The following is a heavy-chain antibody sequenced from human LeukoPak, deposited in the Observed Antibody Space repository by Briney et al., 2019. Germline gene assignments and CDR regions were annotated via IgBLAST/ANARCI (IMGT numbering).Heavy chain of an antibody. CDR1: GYTFTGYY. D-gene: IGHD6-13*01. V-gene: IGHV1-2*02. CDR3: ARRGIAAAGIDY. CDR2: INPNSGGT. J-gene: IGHJ4*02. Sequence: ASVKVSCKASGYTFTGYYMHWVRQAPGQGLEWMGWINPNSGGTNYAQKFQGRVTMARDTSISTAYMELSRLRSDDTAVYYCARRGIAAAGIDYWGQGTLVTVSS.